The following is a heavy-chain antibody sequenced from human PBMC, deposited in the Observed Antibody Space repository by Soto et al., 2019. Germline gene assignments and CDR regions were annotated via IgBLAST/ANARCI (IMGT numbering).Heavy chain of an antibody. Sequence: QVQLVQSGAEVRKPGASVTVSCRSSGDSFNDYYIHWVRQAPGQGFEWMGWINPNGGVTKYAQKFQGWVSMTRDTSISTAYMQLSRLRSDDTAVYYCARESGGATAALDYYCFYMDVWGTGTTVTVSS. CDR3: ARESGGATAALDYYCFYMDV. CDR2: INPNGGVT. V-gene: IGHV1-2*04. D-gene: IGHD5-12*01. CDR1: GDSFNDYY. J-gene: IGHJ6*03.